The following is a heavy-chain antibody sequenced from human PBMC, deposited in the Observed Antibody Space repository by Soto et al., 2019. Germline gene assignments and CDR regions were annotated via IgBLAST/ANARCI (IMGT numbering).Heavy chain of an antibody. CDR3: AKEGRSYDDFWSGSVGSFDI. V-gene: IGHV3-30*18. CDR1: GFTFSNHA. J-gene: IGHJ3*02. Sequence: QGQLVESGGDAVQSGRSLRLSCVGSGFTFSNHAIHWVRLAPGQGLECVAYISYDGSNKAYGDSVQGRFTIYRDNSKNTVILEMKSLRAEDTGVFHCAKEGRSYDDFWSGSVGSFDIWGRGTTVTVSS. CDR2: ISYDGSNK. D-gene: IGHD3-3*01.